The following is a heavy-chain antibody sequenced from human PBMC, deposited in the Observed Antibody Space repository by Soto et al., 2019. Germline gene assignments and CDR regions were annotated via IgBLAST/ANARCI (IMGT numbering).Heavy chain of an antibody. CDR3: ARDGSPYYYGSGSYYNNYYGMDV. D-gene: IGHD3-10*01. CDR2: IWYDGSNK. Sequence: QVQPVESGGGVVQPGRSLRLSCAASGFTFSSYGMHWVRQAPGKGLEWVAVIWYDGSNKYYADSVKGRFTISRDNSKNTLYLQMNSLRAEDTAVYYCARDGSPYYYGSGSYYNNYYGMDVWGQGTTVTVSS. V-gene: IGHV3-33*01. J-gene: IGHJ6*02. CDR1: GFTFSSYG.